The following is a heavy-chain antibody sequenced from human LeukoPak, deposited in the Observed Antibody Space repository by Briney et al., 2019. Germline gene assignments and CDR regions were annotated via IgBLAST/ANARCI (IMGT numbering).Heavy chain of an antibody. Sequence: SETLSLTCAVYGGSFSGYYWSWIRQPPGKGLEWIGEINHSGSTNYNPSLKSRVTISVDTSKNHFSLRLSSVTAADTAVYYCARGAPVPYCSTTSCYPDYWGQGILVTVSA. CDR2: INHSGST. V-gene: IGHV4-34*01. J-gene: IGHJ4*02. CDR1: GGSFSGYY. D-gene: IGHD2-2*01. CDR3: ARGAPVPYCSTTSCYPDY.